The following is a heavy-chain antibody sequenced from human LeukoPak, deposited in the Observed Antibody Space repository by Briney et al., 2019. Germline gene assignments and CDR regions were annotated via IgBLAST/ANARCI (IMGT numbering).Heavy chain of an antibody. CDR1: GYTFTGYY. CDR3: ARDRAMVRGEVPNWFDP. V-gene: IGHV1-2*06. J-gene: IGHJ5*02. Sequence: ASVKVSCKASGYTFTGYYLHWVRQAPGQGLEWMGRINPNSGGTNYAQTFQGRVTMTRDTSISTAYMELSRLRSDDTAVYYCARDRAMVRGEVPNWFDPWGQGTLVTVSS. CDR2: INPNSGGT. D-gene: IGHD3-10*01.